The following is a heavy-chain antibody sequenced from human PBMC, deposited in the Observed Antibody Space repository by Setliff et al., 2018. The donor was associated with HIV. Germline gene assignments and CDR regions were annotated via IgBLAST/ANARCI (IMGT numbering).Heavy chain of an antibody. V-gene: IGHV3-30*02. Sequence: GGSLRLSCTGYGFSFNSYGMHWVRQAPGKGLEWVALIWYDEGNKYYGDSVKGRFTVSRDNTKNTLYLHMNGLGPEDTAVYYCAKDVEFFPVPDSSGYIDYWGQGTLVTVSS. CDR1: GFSFNSYG. CDR3: AKDVEFFPVPDSSGYIDY. D-gene: IGHD3-22*01. J-gene: IGHJ4*02. CDR2: IWYDEGNK.